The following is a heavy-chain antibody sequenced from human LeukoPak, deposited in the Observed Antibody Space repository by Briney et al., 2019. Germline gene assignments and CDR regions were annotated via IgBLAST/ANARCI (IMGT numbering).Heavy chain of an antibody. CDR3: ARNPFEY. V-gene: IGHV4-4*02. Sequence: PGGSLRLSCAASGFTFSSSAMSWVRQPPEKGLEWIGEIYHSGTTNYNPSLKSRVTISVDKSKNQFSLRLSSVTAADTAVYYCARNPFEYWGQGTLVTVSS. CDR2: IYHSGTT. J-gene: IGHJ4*02. CDR1: GFTFSSSAM.